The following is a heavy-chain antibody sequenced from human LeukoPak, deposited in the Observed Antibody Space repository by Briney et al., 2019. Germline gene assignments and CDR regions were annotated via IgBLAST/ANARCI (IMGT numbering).Heavy chain of an antibody. CDR2: IIPIFGTA. J-gene: IGHJ2*01. V-gene: IGHV1-69*13. CDR1: GGTFSSYA. Sequence: GASVKVSCKASGGTFSSYAISWVRQAPGQGLEWMGGIIPIFGTANYAQKFQGRVTITADESTSTAYMELSSLRSEDTAVYYCARIEPDHYDYGGNGWYFDLWGRGTLVTISS. D-gene: IGHD4-23*01. CDR3: ARIEPDHYDYGGNGWYFDL.